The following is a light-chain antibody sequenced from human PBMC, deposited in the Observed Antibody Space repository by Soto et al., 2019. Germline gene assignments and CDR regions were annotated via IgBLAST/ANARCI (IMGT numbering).Light chain of an antibody. Sequence: QSALAQPRSVSGSPGQSVTISCTGTSSDVGGYNYVSWYQQHPDKAPKLMIYDVSKRPSGVPDRFSGSKSGNTASLTISWLQAEDEADYYCCSYAGSYTPFYVFGTGTKVTVL. CDR3: CSYAGSYTPFYV. CDR2: DVS. V-gene: IGLV2-11*01. CDR1: SSDVGGYNY. J-gene: IGLJ1*01.